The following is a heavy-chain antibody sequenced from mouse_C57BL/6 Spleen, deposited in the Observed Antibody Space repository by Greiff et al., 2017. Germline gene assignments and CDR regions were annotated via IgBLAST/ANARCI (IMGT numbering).Heavy chain of an antibody. V-gene: IGHV1-55*01. D-gene: IGHD1-1*01. CDR3: ARTVGVPPYAMDC. CDR2: IYPGSGST. Sequence: VQLQQPGAELVKPGASVKMSCKASGYTFTSYWITWVKQRPGQGLEWIGDIYPGSGSTNYNEKFKSKATLTVDTSSSAAYMQLSSLTSEDSAVYYCARTVGVPPYAMDCWGQGTSVTVSS. J-gene: IGHJ4*01. CDR1: GYTFTSYW.